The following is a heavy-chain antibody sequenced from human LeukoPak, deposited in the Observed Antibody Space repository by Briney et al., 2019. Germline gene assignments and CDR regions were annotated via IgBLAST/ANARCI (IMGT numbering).Heavy chain of an antibody. V-gene: IGHV3-23*01. D-gene: IGHD6-19*01. J-gene: IGHJ6*02. CDR2: VRNSDGYT. CDR3: ARDLIAVADPYYYYYGMDV. CDR1: GFTFNIYA. Sequence: GGSLRLSCAASGFTFNIYAMSWVRQAPGKGLEWVSTVRNSDGYTYYADSVKGRFTISRDNSKNTLYLQMNSLRAEDTAVYYCARDLIAVADPYYYYYGMDVWGQGTTVTVSS.